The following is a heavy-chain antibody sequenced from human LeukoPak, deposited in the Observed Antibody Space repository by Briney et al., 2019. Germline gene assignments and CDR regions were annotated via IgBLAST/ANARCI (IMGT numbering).Heavy chain of an antibody. Sequence: AETLXLTCTVSGDSISRYDWSWVRQAAGKGXEWVGRIYSSGSSNYNPSLERGGTISVDTYKKQFSLKLRSVTVADTAVYYCARGRFSYGGYFDYWGQGTLVTVSS. CDR3: ARGRFSYGGYFDY. V-gene: IGHV4-4*07. D-gene: IGHD5-18*01. CDR2: IYSSGSS. CDR1: GDSISRYD. J-gene: IGHJ4*02.